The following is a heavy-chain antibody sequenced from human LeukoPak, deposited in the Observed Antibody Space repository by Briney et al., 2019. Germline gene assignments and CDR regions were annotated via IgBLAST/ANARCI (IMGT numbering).Heavy chain of an antibody. CDR3: ARDTCSGGSCYLGNY. CDR1: GYTFTSYG. D-gene: IGHD2-15*01. CDR2: ISTYNGNT. V-gene: IGHV1-18*01. Sequence: ASVKVSCKASGYTFTSYGISWVRQAPGQGLEWMGWISTYNGNTNYAQKLQGRVTMTTDTSTSTAYMALRSLRSDDTAVYYCARDTCSGGSCYLGNYWGQGTLVTVSS. J-gene: IGHJ4*02.